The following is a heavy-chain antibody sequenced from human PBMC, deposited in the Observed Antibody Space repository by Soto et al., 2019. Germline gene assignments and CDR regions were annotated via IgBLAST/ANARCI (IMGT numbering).Heavy chain of an antibody. CDR1: GGSISSGGYY. Sequence: QVQLQESGPGLVKPSQTLSLTCTVSGGSISSGGYYWSWIRQHPGKGLEWIGYIYYSGSTYYNPSSKSRVTISVDTSKNQFSLKLSSVTAADTAVYYCAREGYCGGDCKAFDIWGQGTMVTVSS. CDR2: IYYSGST. J-gene: IGHJ3*02. V-gene: IGHV4-31*03. CDR3: AREGYCGGDCKAFDI. D-gene: IGHD2-21*02.